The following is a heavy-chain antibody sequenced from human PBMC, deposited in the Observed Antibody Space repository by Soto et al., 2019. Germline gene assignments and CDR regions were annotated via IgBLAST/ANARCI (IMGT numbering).Heavy chain of an antibody. V-gene: IGHV3-30-3*01. Sequence: GGSLRLSCAASGFTFSSYAMHWVRQAPGKGLEWVAVISYDGSNKYYADSVKGRFTISRDNSKNTLYLQMNSLRAEDTAVYYCGGYYYYYYGMDVWGQGTTVTVSS. J-gene: IGHJ6*02. CDR3: GGYYYYYYGMDV. CDR2: ISYDGSNK. CDR1: GFTFSSYA. D-gene: IGHD3-22*01.